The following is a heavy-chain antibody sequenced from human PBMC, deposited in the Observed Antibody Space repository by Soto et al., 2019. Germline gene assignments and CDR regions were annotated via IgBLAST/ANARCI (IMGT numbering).Heavy chain of an antibody. Sequence: SETLSLTCTVSGGSISSGGYYWSWIRQHPGNGLEWIGYIYYSGSTYYNPSLKSRVTISVDTSKNQFSLKLSSVTAEDTALYFCAKSRSSSSRYFHYWGQGALVTVSS. V-gene: IGHV4-31*03. D-gene: IGHD6-6*01. CDR1: GGSISSGGYY. CDR3: AKSRSSSSRYFHY. CDR2: IYYSGST. J-gene: IGHJ4*02.